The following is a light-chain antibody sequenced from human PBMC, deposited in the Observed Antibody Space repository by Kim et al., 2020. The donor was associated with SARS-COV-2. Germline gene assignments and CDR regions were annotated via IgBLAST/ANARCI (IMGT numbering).Light chain of an antibody. CDR2: WAS. CDR3: QQYESVTLT. Sequence: DIVMTQSPDSLAVSLGERATINCKSSQSVLYSSNNKNYLAWYQQKPGQPPKLLIYWASTRESGVPDRFSGSGSGTDFTLTITSLQAEDEAVYYCQQYESVTLTFGPWTKVDIK. V-gene: IGKV4-1*01. J-gene: IGKJ3*01. CDR1: QSVLYSSNNKNY.